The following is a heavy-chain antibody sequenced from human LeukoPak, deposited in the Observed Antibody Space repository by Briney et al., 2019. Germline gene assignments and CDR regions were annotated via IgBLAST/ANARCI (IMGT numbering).Heavy chain of an antibody. D-gene: IGHD6-13*01. CDR3: ARSVVAAAAYDYYMDV. CDR2: IYTSGST. CDR1: GGSISSGSYY. V-gene: IGHV4-61*02. J-gene: IGHJ6*03. Sequence: SETLSLTCTVSGGSISSGSYYWSWIRQPAGKGLEWIGRIYTSGSTNYNPSLKSRVTISVDTSKNQFSLKLSSVTAADTAVYCCARSVVAAAAYDYYMDVWGKGTTVTVSS.